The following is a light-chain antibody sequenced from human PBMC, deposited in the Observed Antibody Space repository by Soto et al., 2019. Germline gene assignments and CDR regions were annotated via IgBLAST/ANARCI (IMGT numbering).Light chain of an antibody. CDR3: HQRQSWPRT. CDR2: LAS. CDR1: QAVNTR. J-gene: IGKJ1*01. Sequence: ELVLTPSPCTLSLSPGERDTLSCRASQAVNTRLAWYQHRPGQAPRLLIYLASNRAAGVPARFSGSGSGTDFTLTISDVEPEDFAVYYCHQRQSWPRTFGQGTKVDIK. V-gene: IGKV3-11*01.